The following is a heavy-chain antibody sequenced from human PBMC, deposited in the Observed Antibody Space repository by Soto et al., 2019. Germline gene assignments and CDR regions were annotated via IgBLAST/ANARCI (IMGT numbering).Heavy chain of an antibody. CDR2: IIPIFGTA. J-gene: IGHJ6*02. CDR3: ARVRDPEYSSSHPYDV. Sequence: ASVKVSCKASGGTFSSYAISWVRQAPGQGLEWMGGIIPIFGTANYAQKFQGRVTITADESTSTAYMELSSLRSEDTAVYYCARVRDPEYSSSHPYDVWGQGTTVTVSS. CDR1: GGTFSSYA. D-gene: IGHD6-6*01. V-gene: IGHV1-69*13.